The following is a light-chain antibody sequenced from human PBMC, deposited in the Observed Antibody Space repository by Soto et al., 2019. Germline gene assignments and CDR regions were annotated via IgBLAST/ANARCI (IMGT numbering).Light chain of an antibody. J-gene: IGKJ2*01. CDR2: WAS. CDR3: QQYFSTPYT. Sequence: DIMMTQSPDSLAVSLGERATINCKSSQSILYSSNNKNYLAWYQQKPRQPPKLLIYWASTRESGVPDRFSGSGSGTDFTLTISSLPAADVAVYYCQQYFSTPYTFGQGTRLEIK. CDR1: QSILYSSNNKNY. V-gene: IGKV4-1*01.